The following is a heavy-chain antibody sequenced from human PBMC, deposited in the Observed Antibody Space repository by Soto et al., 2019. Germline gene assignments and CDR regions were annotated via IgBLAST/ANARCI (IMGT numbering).Heavy chain of an antibody. D-gene: IGHD1-1*01. CDR2: IRANGAGT. Sequence: EVQLLESGGGLVQPGGSLRLSCAASGFTLSSYAMGWVRQAPGKGVEWVSAIRANGAGTYYADSVKGRFTNSRDNCKNKLYLQMRALRADNTAVDVCAEDRCATSTCFFDYWGQGTLVTVSS. CDR3: AEDRCATSTCFFDY. J-gene: IGHJ4*02. V-gene: IGHV3-23*01. CDR1: GFTLSSYA.